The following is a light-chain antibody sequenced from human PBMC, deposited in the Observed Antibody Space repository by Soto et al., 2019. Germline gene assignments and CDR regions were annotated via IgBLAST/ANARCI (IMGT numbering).Light chain of an antibody. V-gene: IGLV1-40*01. Sequence: QSVLTQPPSVSGSPGQSVTISCTGISSNIGAGYDVHWYQQLPGTAPKLLIYGNSNRPSGVPDRFSGSKSGTSASLAITGLQAEDEADYYCQSYDSSLSGVVFGGGTKVTVL. J-gene: IGLJ2*01. CDR1: SSNIGAGYD. CDR3: QSYDSSLSGVV. CDR2: GNS.